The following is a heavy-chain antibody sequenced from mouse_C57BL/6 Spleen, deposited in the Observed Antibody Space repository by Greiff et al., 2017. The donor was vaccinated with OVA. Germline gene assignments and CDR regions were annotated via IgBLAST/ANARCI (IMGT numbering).Heavy chain of an antibody. D-gene: IGHD1-1*01. V-gene: IGHV1-19*01. J-gene: IGHJ4*01. Sequence: VQLQQSGPVLVKPGASVKMSCKASGYTFTDYYMNWVKQSHGKSLEWIGVINPYNGGTSYNQKFKGKATLTVDKSSSTAYMELNSLTSEDSAVYYCARGCYYGSSYGAMDYWGQGTSVTVSS. CDR2: INPYNGGT. CDR1: GYTFTDYY. CDR3: ARGCYYGSSYGAMDY.